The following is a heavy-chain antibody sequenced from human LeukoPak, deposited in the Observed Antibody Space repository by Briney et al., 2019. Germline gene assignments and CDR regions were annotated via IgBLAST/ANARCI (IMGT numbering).Heavy chain of an antibody. CDR2: INSDGSTT. Sequence: GGSLRLSCAASGFTFSSYWMHWVRQAPGKGLVWVSRINSDGSTTNYADSVRGRFTISRDNAKNTLYLQMNSLRAEDTAVYYCARDPGGVGAKESDAFDIWGQGTMVTVSS. CDR3: ARDPGGVGAKESDAFDI. J-gene: IGHJ3*02. V-gene: IGHV3-74*01. D-gene: IGHD1-26*01. CDR1: GFTFSSYW.